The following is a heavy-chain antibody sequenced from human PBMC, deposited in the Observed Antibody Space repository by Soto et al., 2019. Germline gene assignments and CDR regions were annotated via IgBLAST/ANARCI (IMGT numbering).Heavy chain of an antibody. J-gene: IGHJ5*02. CDR3: AKDGARFLEWSNWFDP. Sequence: PGGSLRLSCAASGFTFSSYAMSWVRQAPGKGLEWVSAISGSGGSTYYADSVKGRFTISRDNSKNTLYLQMNSLRAEDTAVYYCAKDGARFLEWSNWFDPWGQGTLVTVSS. CDR2: ISGSGGST. V-gene: IGHV3-23*01. CDR1: GFTFSSYA. D-gene: IGHD3-3*01.